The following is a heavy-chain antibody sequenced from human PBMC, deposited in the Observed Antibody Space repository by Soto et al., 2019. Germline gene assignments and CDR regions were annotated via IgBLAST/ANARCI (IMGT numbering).Heavy chain of an antibody. D-gene: IGHD3-22*01. J-gene: IGHJ4*02. CDR3: ARDNGREQFYYSSGYWYYFDY. V-gene: IGHV4-59*01. CDR1: GGSISSYY. CDR2: IYYSGST. Sequence: PSETLSLTCTVSGGSISSYYWSWIRQPPGKGLEWIGYIYYSGSTNYNPSLKSRVTISVDTSKNQFSLKLSSVTAADTAVYYCARDNGREQFYYSSGYWYYFDYCGRGTLVPVSA.